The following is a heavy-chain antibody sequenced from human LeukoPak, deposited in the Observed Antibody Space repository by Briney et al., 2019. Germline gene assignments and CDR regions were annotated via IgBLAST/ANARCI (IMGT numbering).Heavy chain of an antibody. Sequence: SETLSLTCTVSGGSISSYYWSWIRQPAGKGLEWIGRIYTSGSTNYNPSLKSRVTMSVDTSKNQFSLKLSSVTAADTAVYYCARGPRDSSGWYGGWFDPWAREPWSPSPQ. V-gene: IGHV4-4*07. D-gene: IGHD6-19*01. CDR1: GGSISSYY. CDR3: ARGPRDSSGWYGGWFDP. CDR2: IYTSGST. J-gene: IGHJ5*02.